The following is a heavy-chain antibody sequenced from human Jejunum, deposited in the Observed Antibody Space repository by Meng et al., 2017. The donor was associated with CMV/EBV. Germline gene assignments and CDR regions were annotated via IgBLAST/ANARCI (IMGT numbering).Heavy chain of an antibody. Sequence: FRSYAMSWVRPAPGKVLEWVSSISSGGSTYYADSVKGRFTISRDNSKDTLYLQINSLRVEDTAVYYCAKRIEARRMRLNYYGMDVWGQGTTVTVSS. CDR1: FRSYA. J-gene: IGHJ6*02. CDR2: ISSGGST. V-gene: IGHV3-23*01. D-gene: IGHD6-6*01. CDR3: AKRIEARRMRLNYYGMDV.